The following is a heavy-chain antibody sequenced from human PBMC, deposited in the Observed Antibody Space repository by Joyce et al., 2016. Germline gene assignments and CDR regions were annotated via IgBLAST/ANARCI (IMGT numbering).Heavy chain of an antibody. Sequence: QVQLQESGPGLVRPSGTLSLSCTVSGGSISTGDWWSWVRQPPGKGLEWIGEIHHSGSSNYNPSLSSRITMSVDKSKNQISLRLTSVTAADTAGYYCVRDYYSLSGYFDVWGRGTLVTVSS. CDR2: IHHSGSS. J-gene: IGHJ2*01. CDR3: VRDYYSLSGYFDV. V-gene: IGHV4-4*02. D-gene: IGHD3-22*01. CDR1: GGSISTGDW.